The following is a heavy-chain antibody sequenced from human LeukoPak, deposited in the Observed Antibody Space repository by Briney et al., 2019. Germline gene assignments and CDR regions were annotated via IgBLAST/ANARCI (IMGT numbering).Heavy chain of an antibody. CDR1: GFDFSVYA. D-gene: IGHD3-3*01. CDR3: ATYDSWSGYNIAY. J-gene: IGHJ4*02. CDR2: INRDGSEK. V-gene: IGHV3-7*03. Sequence: GGSLRLSCATSGFDFSVYALSWVRQAPGEGLEWMTNINRDGSEKNYVDSVKGRFTITRVNAENSLYLQMNSLKVEDSAIYYCATYDSWSGYNIAYWGQGTQVTVSS.